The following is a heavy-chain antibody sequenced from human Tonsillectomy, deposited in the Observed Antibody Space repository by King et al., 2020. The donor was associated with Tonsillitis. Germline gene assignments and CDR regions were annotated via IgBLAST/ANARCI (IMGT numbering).Heavy chain of an antibody. CDR2: INPGGGTT. CDR1: GYPFTNYY. J-gene: IGHJ3*02. V-gene: IGHV1-46*03. CDR3: AREPITGTGAFEI. D-gene: IGHD3-10*01. Sequence: VQLVESGAEVKKPGASVKVSCTASGYPFTNYYLHWVRQAPGQGLEWMGIINPGGGTTISEQKFQGRVTMTRDTSTSTVYLELSSLRSDDTAVYYCAREPITGTGAFEIWGQGTTVTVSS.